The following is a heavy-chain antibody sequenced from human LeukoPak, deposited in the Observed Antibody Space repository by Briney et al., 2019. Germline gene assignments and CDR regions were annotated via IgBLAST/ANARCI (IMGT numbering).Heavy chain of an antibody. CDR2: IYSGGST. V-gene: IGHV3-53*01. CDR3: AKMAMAWGNP. Sequence: GGSLRLSCAASGFTVSSNYMSWVRQAPGKGLEWVSVIYSGGSTYYADPVKGRFTISRDNSKNTLDLQMNSLRAEDTAVYYCAKMAMAWGNPWGQGTLVTVSS. CDR1: GFTVSSNY. J-gene: IGHJ5*02. D-gene: IGHD3-16*01.